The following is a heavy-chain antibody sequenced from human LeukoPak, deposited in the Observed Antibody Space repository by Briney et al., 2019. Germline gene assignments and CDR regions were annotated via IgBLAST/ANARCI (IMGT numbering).Heavy chain of an antibody. CDR3: ARGRDYYYGSGHYYYYGMDV. V-gene: IGHV4-34*01. J-gene: IGHJ6*02. Sequence: SETLSLTCAVYGGSFSGYYWSWIRQPPGKGLEWIGEIKHSGSTNYNPSLKSRVTISVDTSKNQFSLKLSSVTAADTAVYYCARGRDYYYGSGHYYYYGMDVWGQGTTVTVSS. CDR1: GGSFSGYY. CDR2: IKHSGST. D-gene: IGHD3-10*01.